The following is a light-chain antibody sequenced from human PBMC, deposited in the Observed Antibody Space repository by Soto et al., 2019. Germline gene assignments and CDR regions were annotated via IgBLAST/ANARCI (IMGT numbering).Light chain of an antibody. CDR2: GAF. V-gene: IGKV3-20*01. CDR1: QSVSSN. Sequence: VVSQSPGALSLSPGERATLSGLANQSVSSNLAWYQQRPGQAPSLLIYGAFTRASGIPARFSGTGSGTDFTLTISRLEPEDFAVYYCQQYGSSPRTFGQGTKVDIK. CDR3: QQYGSSPRT. J-gene: IGKJ1*01.